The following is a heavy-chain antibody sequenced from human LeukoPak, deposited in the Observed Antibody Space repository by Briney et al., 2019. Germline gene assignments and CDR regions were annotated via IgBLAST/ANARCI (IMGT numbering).Heavy chain of an antibody. V-gene: IGHV1-8*02. D-gene: IGHD3-22*01. J-gene: IGHJ3*02. CDR2: MNPNSGNT. CDR3: ARGGVVVDI. Sequence: EASVKVSCKASGYTFTSYGISWVRQAPGQGLEWMGWMNPNSGNTGYAQKFQGRVTMTRNTSISTAYMELSSLRSEDTAVYYCARGGVVVDIWGQGTMVTVSS. CDR1: GYTFTSYG.